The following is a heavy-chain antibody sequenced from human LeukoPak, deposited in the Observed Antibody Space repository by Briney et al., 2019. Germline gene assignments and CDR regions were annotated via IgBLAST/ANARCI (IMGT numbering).Heavy chain of an antibody. CDR1: GDSVSINSAA. CDR2: TYYRSKWYN. D-gene: IGHD6-13*01. CDR3: AREGRAGYSSSWYSHFDY. J-gene: IGHJ4*02. V-gene: IGHV6-1*01. Sequence: SQTLSLTCAISGDSVSINSAAWNWLRQSPSRGLEWLGRTYYRSKWYNDYAVSVKSRITINPDTSKNQFSLQLNSVTPEDTAVYYCAREGRAGYSSSWYSHFDYWGQGTLVTVSS.